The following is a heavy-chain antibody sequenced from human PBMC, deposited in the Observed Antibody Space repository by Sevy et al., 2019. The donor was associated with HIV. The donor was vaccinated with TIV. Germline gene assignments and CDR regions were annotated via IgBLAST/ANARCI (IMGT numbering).Heavy chain of an antibody. CDR2: IDSGGST. V-gene: IGHV3-66*01. Sequence: GKSLKISCEASGFTVSGNYMAWVRLATGKGLKWVSLIDSGGSTYYADSVKGRFTICRDNAKNTLYLQMNPLRAEDTAVYFCARDRYYDASGYYYYYYGMDVWGQGTTVTVSS. J-gene: IGHJ6*02. CDR3: ARDRYYDASGYYYYYYGMDV. CDR1: GFTVSGNY. D-gene: IGHD3-22*01.